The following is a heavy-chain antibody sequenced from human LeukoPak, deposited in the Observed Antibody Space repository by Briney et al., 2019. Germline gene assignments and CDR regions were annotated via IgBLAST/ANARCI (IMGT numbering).Heavy chain of an antibody. CDR3: AREFPYYYGSGSQGIDY. CDR2: IYHSGST. CDR1: GGSISSGGYY. Sequence: PSQTLSLTCTVSGGSISSGGYYWSWIRQPPGKGLEWIGYIYHSGSTYYNPSLKSRVTISVDRSKNQFSLKLSSVTAADTAVYYCAREFPYYYGSGSQGIDYWGQGTLVTVSS. J-gene: IGHJ4*02. V-gene: IGHV4-30-2*01. D-gene: IGHD3-10*01.